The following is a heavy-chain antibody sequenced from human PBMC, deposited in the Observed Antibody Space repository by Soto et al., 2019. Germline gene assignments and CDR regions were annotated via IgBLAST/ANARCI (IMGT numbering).Heavy chain of an antibody. D-gene: IGHD3-10*01. CDR2: IIPILGIA. Sequence: QVQPVQSGDEVKKPGSSVKVSCKASGGTFSSYTISCVRQAPGQGLEWMGRIIPILGIANYAQKFQCRVTISADKSKSTAYMELSRLRSEDTALYYCARLSTMVRGVGFDPWGRGTLVTVSS. J-gene: IGHJ5*02. CDR3: ARLSTMVRGVGFDP. V-gene: IGHV1-69*02. CDR1: GGTFSSYT.